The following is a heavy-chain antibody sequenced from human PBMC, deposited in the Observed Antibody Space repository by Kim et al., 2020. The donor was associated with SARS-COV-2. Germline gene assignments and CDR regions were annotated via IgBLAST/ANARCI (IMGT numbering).Heavy chain of an antibody. CDR2: IWYDGSNK. D-gene: IGHD3-22*01. CDR1: GFTFSSYG. Sequence: GGSLRLSCAASGFTFSSYGMHWVRQAPGKGLEWVAVIWYDGSNKYYADSVKGRFTISRDNSKNTLYLQMNSLRAEDTAVYYCAKEIPDYYDSSSAFYYYYGMDVWGQGTTVTVSS. J-gene: IGHJ6*02. V-gene: IGHV3-33*06. CDR3: AKEIPDYYDSSSAFYYYYGMDV.